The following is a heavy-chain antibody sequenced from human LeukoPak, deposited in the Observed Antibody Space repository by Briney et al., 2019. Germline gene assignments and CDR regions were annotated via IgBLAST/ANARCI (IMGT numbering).Heavy chain of an antibody. Sequence: GGSLRLSCAASGFTFSRYAMSWVRQAPGKGLEWVSAISGSGGSTYYADSVKGRFTISRDNSKNTLYLQMNSLRAEDTAVYYCARYCGGDCSYPHAQLFDYWGQGTLVTVSS. J-gene: IGHJ4*02. CDR3: ARYCGGDCSYPHAQLFDY. CDR1: GFTFSRYA. V-gene: IGHV3-23*01. CDR2: ISGSGGST. D-gene: IGHD2-21*02.